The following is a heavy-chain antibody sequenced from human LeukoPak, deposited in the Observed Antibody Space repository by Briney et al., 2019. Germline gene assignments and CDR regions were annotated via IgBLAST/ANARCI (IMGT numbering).Heavy chain of an antibody. D-gene: IGHD3-9*01. Sequence: PGGSLRLSCAASGFTISKYWMHWVRQAPGKGLAWVSRISSDGTTTAYADSVKGRFTISRDSAKNMLYLQMNSLRVEDTAMYYRASPGDNYAILGLDYWGQGTLVTVSS. CDR1: GFTISKYW. J-gene: IGHJ4*02. CDR3: ASPGDNYAILGLDY. CDR2: ISSDGTTT. V-gene: IGHV3-74*01.